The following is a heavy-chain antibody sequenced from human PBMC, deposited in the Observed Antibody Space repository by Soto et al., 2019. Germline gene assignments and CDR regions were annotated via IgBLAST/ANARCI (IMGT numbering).Heavy chain of an antibody. CDR2: IYSGGST. CDR1: GFTVSSNY. CDR3: ARDRVESSNPAYFQH. D-gene: IGHD2-2*01. J-gene: IGHJ1*01. V-gene: IGHV3-53*01. Sequence: EVQLVESGGGLIQPGGSLRLSCAASGFTVSSNYMSWVRQAPGKGLEWVSVIYSGGSTYYADSVKGRFTISRANSKNTLYLQMNSLRAEDTAVYYCARDRVESSNPAYFQHWGQGTLVTVSS.